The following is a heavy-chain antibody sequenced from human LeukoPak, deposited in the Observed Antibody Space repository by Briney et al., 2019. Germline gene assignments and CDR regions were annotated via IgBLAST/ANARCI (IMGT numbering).Heavy chain of an antibody. D-gene: IGHD5-12*01. CDR1: GGSISTSNYY. CDR3: ARGMAWDYDYNWFDP. CDR2: IFYSGST. Sequence: SETLSLTCTVSGGSISTSNYYWGWIRQPPGKGLEWIGNIFYSGSTYYSPSLKSRVTISLDTSRNQFSLKLNSVTAADTAVYFCARGMAWDYDYNWFDPWGQGTLVTVSS. J-gene: IGHJ5*02. V-gene: IGHV4-39*07.